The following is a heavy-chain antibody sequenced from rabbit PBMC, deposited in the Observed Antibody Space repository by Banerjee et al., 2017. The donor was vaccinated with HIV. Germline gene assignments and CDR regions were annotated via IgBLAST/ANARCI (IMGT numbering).Heavy chain of an antibody. J-gene: IGHJ4*01. V-gene: IGHV1S45*01. CDR2: IYTGSSGNT. CDR1: GFSFSNKYV. CDR3: ARDLAGVIGWNFKL. D-gene: IGHD4-1*01. Sequence: QEQLEESGGGLVKPEGSLTLTCKASGFSFSNKYVMCWVRQAPGKGLEWIACIYTGSSGNTVYANWAKGRSTISKTSSTTVTLQMTSLTAADTATYFCARDLAGVIGWNFKLWGQGTLVTVS.